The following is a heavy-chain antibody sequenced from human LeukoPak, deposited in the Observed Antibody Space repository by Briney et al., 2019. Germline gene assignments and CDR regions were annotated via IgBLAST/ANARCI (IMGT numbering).Heavy chain of an antibody. CDR2: IHTSGRT. V-gene: IGHV4-61*05. CDR1: GGSISSSSYY. Sequence: SETLSLTCTVSGGSISSSSYYWSWIRQPPGKGLEWIGYIHTSGRTNYNPSLKSRVTISVDTSKNQFSLELSSVTAADTAVYYCARPWGDWGQGTLVTVSS. D-gene: IGHD3-16*01. J-gene: IGHJ4*02. CDR3: ARPWGD.